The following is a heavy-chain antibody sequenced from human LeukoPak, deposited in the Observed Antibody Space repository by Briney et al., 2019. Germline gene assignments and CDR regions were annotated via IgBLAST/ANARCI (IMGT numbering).Heavy chain of an antibody. J-gene: IGHJ6*03. CDR3: ARWFSSYYGSGRWYYYMDV. D-gene: IGHD3-10*01. CDR2: IYYSGST. CDR1: GGSISSYY. V-gene: IGHV4-59*01. Sequence: PSETLSLTCTVSGGSISSYYWSWIRQPPGKGLEWIGYIYYSGSTNYNPSLKSRVTISVDTSKNQFSLKLSSVTAADTAVYYCARWFSSYYGSGRWYYYMDVWGKGTTVTVSS.